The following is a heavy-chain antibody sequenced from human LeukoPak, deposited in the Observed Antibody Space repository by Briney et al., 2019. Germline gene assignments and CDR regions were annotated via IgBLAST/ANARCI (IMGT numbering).Heavy chain of an antibody. V-gene: IGHV4-39*07. CDR3: ARDRRVTIFGVVTHRWFDP. D-gene: IGHD3-3*01. CDR1: GGSISSDSHY. CDR2: IYYSGST. Sequence: ASETLSLTCTVSGGSISSDSHYWAWIRQPPGKGLEWIASIYYSGSTYYNPSLKSRLTISVDTSKNQFSLKLSSVPAADTAVYYCARDRRVTIFGVVTHRWFDPWGQGTLVTVSS. J-gene: IGHJ5*02.